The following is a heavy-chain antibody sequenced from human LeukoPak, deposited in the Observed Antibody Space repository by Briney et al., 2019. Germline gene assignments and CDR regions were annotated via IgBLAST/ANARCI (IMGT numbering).Heavy chain of an antibody. V-gene: IGHV1-69*04. D-gene: IGHD3-22*01. CDR2: IIPILGIA. Sequence: RASVKVSCKASGGTFSSYAISWVRQAPGQGLEWMGRIIPILGIANYAQKFQGRVTITADKSTSTAYMELSSLRSEDTAVYYCARVIPYYYDSSGYSNWFDPWGQGTLVTVSS. CDR1: GGTFSSYA. CDR3: ARVIPYYYDSSGYSNWFDP. J-gene: IGHJ5*02.